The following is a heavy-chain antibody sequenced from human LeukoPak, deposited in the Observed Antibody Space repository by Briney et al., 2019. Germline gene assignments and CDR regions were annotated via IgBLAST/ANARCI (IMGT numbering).Heavy chain of an antibody. CDR1: GGSISSYY. D-gene: IGHD6-19*01. CDR2: IYYSGST. J-gene: IGHJ3*02. Sequence: SETLSLTCTVSGGSISSYYWGWIRQPPGKGLEWIGSIYYSGSTYYNPSLKSRVTISVDTSKNQFSLKLSSVTAADTAVYYCARQVRQWLVRSAFDIWGQGTMVTVSS. V-gene: IGHV4-39*01. CDR3: ARQVRQWLVRSAFDI.